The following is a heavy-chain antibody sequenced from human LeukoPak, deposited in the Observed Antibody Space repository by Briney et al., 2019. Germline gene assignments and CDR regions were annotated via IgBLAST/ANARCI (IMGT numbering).Heavy chain of an antibody. CDR1: GFTFSSYG. V-gene: IGHV3-48*03. J-gene: IGHJ4*02. CDR3: ARKKYYFDY. Sequence: PGGSLRLSCAASGFTFSSYGMNWVRQAPGKGPEWVSYISSSGSTIYYTDSVRGRFTISRDNAKNSLYLQMNSLRAEDTAVYYCARKKYYFDYWGQGTLVPVSS. CDR2: ISSSGSTI.